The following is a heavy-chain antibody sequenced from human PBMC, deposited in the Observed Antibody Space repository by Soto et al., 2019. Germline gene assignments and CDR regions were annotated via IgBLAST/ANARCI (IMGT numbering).Heavy chain of an antibody. J-gene: IGHJ4*02. V-gene: IGHV3-30-3*01. CDR2: ISYDGVNK. CDR3: ARGERDSSGYYYRHY. CDR1: GFTFSNYR. Sequence: GGSLRLSCAASGFTFSNYRMNWVRQAPGKGLEWVAVISYDGVNKNYADSVKGRFTISRDNSKNTVYLQMNSLRTEDTAVYYCARGERDSSGYYYRHYWGQGALVTVSS. D-gene: IGHD3-22*01.